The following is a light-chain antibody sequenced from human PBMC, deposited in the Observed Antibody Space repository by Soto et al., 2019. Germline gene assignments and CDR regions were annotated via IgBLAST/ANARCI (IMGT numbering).Light chain of an antibody. CDR2: AAS. CDR3: QQGYSTPIT. V-gene: IGKV1-39*01. CDR1: QSISSY. J-gene: IGKJ5*01. Sequence: DVQMTQSPSSLSASVGDRVTITCRASQSISSYLNWFQQKPGKAPKXLIYAASSLQSGVPSRFSGIGSGTDFTINVSSLQPEDGVTYYGQQGYSTPITFGQGTRL.